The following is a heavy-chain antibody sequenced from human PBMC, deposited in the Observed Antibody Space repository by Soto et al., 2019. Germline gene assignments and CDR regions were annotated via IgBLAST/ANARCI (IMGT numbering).Heavy chain of an antibody. Sequence: SETLSLTCTVSGGSINTINNYWSWIRQPPGKGLEWIGFISYSGSTYYNSSLMSRLTISLDTSTDRFSLKLTSVTAADTAVYYCAREEAARIERWFDPWGQGALVTVSS. CDR3: AREEAARIERWFDP. J-gene: IGHJ5*02. D-gene: IGHD6-6*01. CDR2: ISYSGST. CDR1: GGSINTINNY. V-gene: IGHV4-30-4*01.